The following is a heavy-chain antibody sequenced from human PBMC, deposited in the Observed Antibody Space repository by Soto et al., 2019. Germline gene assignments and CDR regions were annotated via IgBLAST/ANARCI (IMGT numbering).Heavy chain of an antibody. D-gene: IGHD2-2*03. CDR3: ARDGYCSSTSCYLAKYGMDV. Sequence: SETLSLTCTVSGGSISSGGYYWSWIRQHPGKGLEWIGYIYYSGSTYYNPSLKSRVTISVDTSKNQFSLKLSSVTAADTAVYYCARDGYCSSTSCYLAKYGMDVWGQGTTVTVSS. J-gene: IGHJ6*02. V-gene: IGHV4-31*03. CDR2: IYYSGST. CDR1: GGSISSGGYY.